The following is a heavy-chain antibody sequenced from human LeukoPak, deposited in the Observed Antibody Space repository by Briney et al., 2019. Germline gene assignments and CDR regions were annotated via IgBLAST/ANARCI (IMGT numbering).Heavy chain of an antibody. CDR2: IYYSGST. CDR1: GGSISSYY. V-gene: IGHV4-59*01. Sequence: SETLSLTCTVSGGSISSYYWSWIRQPPGKGLEWIGYIYYSGSTNYNPSPKSRVTISVDTSKNQFSLKLSSVTAADTAVYYCARGSSWYYYYGMDVWGQGTTVTVSS. CDR3: ARGSSWYYYYGMDV. D-gene: IGHD6-13*01. J-gene: IGHJ6*02.